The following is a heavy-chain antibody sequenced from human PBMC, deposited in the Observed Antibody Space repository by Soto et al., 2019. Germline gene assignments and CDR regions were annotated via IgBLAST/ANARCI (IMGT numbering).Heavy chain of an antibody. Sequence: ASVKVSCKASGYSFTSYDITWVRQAPGQGLEWMGWISGHNGNTNYAQKLQGRVAMTIDTSTSTAYLELRSLRSDDTAMYYCARGGTVVGTSPFDHWGQGTLVTVSS. CDR3: ARGGTVVGTSPFDH. CDR1: GYSFTSYD. V-gene: IGHV1-18*04. J-gene: IGHJ4*02. D-gene: IGHD1-26*01. CDR2: ISGHNGNT.